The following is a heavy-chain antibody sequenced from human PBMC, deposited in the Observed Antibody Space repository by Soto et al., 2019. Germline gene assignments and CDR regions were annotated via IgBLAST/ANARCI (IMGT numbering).Heavy chain of an antibody. CDR3: SRGSDCPGYWLDP. V-gene: IGHV4-31*03. CDR1: GSSINSYGHF. Sequence: SETLSLTCTVSGSSINSYGHFWSWVRQFPGKGVEWIGNIYANGSTYYLPSLKSRLTMSVETSKRQFSLKLKSVTSADTAVYFCSRGSDCPGYWLDPWGRGTPVTVS. CDR2: IYANGST. J-gene: IGHJ5*02. D-gene: IGHD2-8*02.